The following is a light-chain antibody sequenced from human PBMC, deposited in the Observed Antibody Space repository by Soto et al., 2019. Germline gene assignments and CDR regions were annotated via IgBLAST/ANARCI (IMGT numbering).Light chain of an antibody. J-gene: IGKJ4*01. V-gene: IGKV3-11*01. CDR3: QQRSNWLT. Sequence: EIVMTQSPDTLSVSPGERVTLSCRASQSVSSDLAWYQQKPGQAPRLLIYDASNRATGIPARFSGSGSGTDFTLTISSLEPEDFAVYYCQQRSNWLTFGGGTKVEIK. CDR2: DAS. CDR1: QSVSSD.